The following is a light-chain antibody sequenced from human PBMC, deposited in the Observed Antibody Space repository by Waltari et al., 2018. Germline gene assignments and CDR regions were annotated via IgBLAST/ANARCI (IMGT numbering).Light chain of an antibody. CDR3: QAWDSNTVI. CDR1: KLGGKF. Sequence: SYELTQPPSVSVSPGQTASITCSGDKLGGKFASWDQLRAGQSPVLVISQHNQRPSGLTKRVATSYTGNTATLTISGTQAMDEADYYCQAWDSNTVIFGGGTKLSVL. V-gene: IGLV3-1*01. CDR2: QHN. J-gene: IGLJ2*01.